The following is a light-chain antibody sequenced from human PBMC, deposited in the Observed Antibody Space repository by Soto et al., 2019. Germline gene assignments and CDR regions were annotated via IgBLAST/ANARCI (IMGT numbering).Light chain of an antibody. CDR2: GAS. V-gene: IGKV1-8*01. Sequence: AIRMTQSPSSLSASAGDRVAIACRASQDVGRYLAWYQQKSVQAPKLLIYGASTLQSGVPSRFSGGGSGTDFTLTISCLQSEDFATYYCQHYKNYPWTFGQGTKVDIK. CDR3: QHYKNYPWT. CDR1: QDVGRY. J-gene: IGKJ1*01.